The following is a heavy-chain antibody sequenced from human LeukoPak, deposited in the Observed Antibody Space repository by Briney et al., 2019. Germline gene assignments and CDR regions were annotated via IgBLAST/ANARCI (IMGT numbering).Heavy chain of an antibody. J-gene: IGHJ5*02. V-gene: IGHV4-59*01. D-gene: IGHD6-13*01. Sequence: SETLSLTCTVSGGSISSYYWSWIRQPPGKGLEWIAYIYYSGSTNYNPSLKSRVTISVDTSKNQFSLKLSSVTAADTAVYYCATGIAPNWLDPWGQGTLVTVSS. CDR2: IYYSGST. CDR1: GGSISSYY. CDR3: ATGIAPNWLDP.